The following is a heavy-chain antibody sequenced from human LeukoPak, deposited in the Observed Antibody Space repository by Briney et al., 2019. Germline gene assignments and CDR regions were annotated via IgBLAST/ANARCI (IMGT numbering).Heavy chain of an antibody. CDR3: AKDKDLQLVGDN. Sequence: GGSLRLSCEASGFTFSSSVMTWVRQAPGRGLEWVSAINPGGGTTFYTDSVKGRFTISRDNSKNTLYLQMDSLRAEDTAVYYCAKDKDLQLVGDNWGQGTLVSVSS. J-gene: IGHJ4*02. D-gene: IGHD6-13*01. CDR2: INPGGGTT. CDR1: GFTFSSSV. V-gene: IGHV3-23*01.